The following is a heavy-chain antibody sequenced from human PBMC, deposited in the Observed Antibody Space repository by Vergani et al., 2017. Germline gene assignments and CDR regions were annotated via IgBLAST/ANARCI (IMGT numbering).Heavy chain of an antibody. D-gene: IGHD3-10*01. CDR2: ISSSSSTI. J-gene: IGHJ4*02. V-gene: IGHV3-21*01. CDR3: ARELGTKLGFQILTDFDY. Sequence: DVQLVESGGGLVKPGGSLRLSCAASGFTFSSYSMNWVRQAPGKGLEWVSSISSSSSTIYYADSVKGRFTISRDNAKNSLYLQMNSLRDEDTAVYYCARELGTKLGFQILTDFDYWGQGTLVTVSS. CDR1: GFTFSSYS.